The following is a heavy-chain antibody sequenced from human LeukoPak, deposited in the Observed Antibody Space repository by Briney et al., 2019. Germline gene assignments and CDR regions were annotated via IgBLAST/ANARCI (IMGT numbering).Heavy chain of an antibody. CDR2: IYTSGST. V-gene: IGHV4-4*07. J-gene: IGHJ4*02. D-gene: IGHD3-9*01. CDR1: GGSLSSYS. CDR3: ARETLTFPDF. Sequence: SETLSLTCTVSGGSLSSYSWSWIRQPAGKGLEWIGRIYTSGSTSYNPSLTSRVSMSLDTAKKQISLKLSSVTAADTAVYYCARETLTFPDFWGQGTLVTVSS.